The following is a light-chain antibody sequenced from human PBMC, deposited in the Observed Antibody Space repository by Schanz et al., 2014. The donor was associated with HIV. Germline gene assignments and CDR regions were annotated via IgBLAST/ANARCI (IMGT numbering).Light chain of an antibody. CDR2: DVT. CDR3: GSYTRSSTLV. CDR1: SSDPGPFNY. Sequence: QSALTQPASVSGYPGQSITISCTGTSSDPGPFNYVSWYQQHPGKAPKLMIYDVTNRPSGVSNRFSGSKSGNTASLTISGLQAEDEADYYCGSYTRSSTLVFGGGTKLTV. J-gene: IGLJ3*02. V-gene: IGLV2-14*01.